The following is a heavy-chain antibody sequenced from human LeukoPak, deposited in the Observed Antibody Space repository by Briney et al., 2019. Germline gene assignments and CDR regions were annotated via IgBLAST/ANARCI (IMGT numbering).Heavy chain of an antibody. D-gene: IGHD4-11*01. CDR3: TRDRTTITLFEL. CDR1: GFSISSYW. J-gene: IGHJ4*02. CDR2: ISPDGSTT. V-gene: IGHV3-74*01. Sequence: GGSLRLSCAASGFSISSYWMHWVRQVPGKGLVWVSRISPDGSTTGYADSVKGRFTASRDNARNTLYLQINSLRAEDSAVYYCTRDRTTITLFELWXQXTLVTVSS.